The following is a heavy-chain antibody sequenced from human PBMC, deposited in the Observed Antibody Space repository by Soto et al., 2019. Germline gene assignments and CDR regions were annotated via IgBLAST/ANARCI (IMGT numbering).Heavy chain of an antibody. Sequence: QVQLVESGGGVVRLGRSLRLPCAASGLTFSTCALHWVGRAPGKGLEWVAVIIYDGSDEYYADSVQGRFTISRDNSKNTLYLQMNSLRPEDTAVYYCAAELGNSGYDGHDYWGQGTLVTVSS. V-gene: IGHV3-30-3*01. CDR3: AAELGNSGYDGHDY. D-gene: IGHD5-12*01. J-gene: IGHJ4*02. CDR2: IIYDGSDE. CDR1: GLTFSTCA.